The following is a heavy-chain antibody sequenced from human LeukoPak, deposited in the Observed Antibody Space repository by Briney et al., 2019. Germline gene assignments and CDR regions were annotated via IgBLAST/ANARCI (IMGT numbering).Heavy chain of an antibody. V-gene: IGHV5-51*01. CDR1: GYSFTSYW. CDR3: ARGGNTWIQLWFADY. J-gene: IGHJ4*02. CDR2: IYPGDSDT. Sequence: GESLKISCEGSGYSFTSYWIGWVRQMPGKGLEWMGIIYPGDSDTRYSPSFQGQVTISADKSISTAYLQWSSLKASDTAMYYCARGGNTWIQLWFADYWGQGTLVTVSS. D-gene: IGHD5-18*01.